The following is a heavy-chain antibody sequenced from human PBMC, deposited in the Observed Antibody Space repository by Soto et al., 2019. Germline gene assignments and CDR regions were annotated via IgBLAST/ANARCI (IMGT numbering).Heavy chain of an antibody. CDR2: ISYDGSNK. D-gene: IGHD6-25*01. J-gene: IGHJ5*02. CDR3: AREGRRLQHNWFDP. Sequence: PGGSLRLSCAASGFTFRSYAMHWARQAPGKGLEWVAVISYDGSNKYCADSVKGRFTISRDNSKNTLYLQMNSLRAEETAVYYCAREGRRLQHNWFDPWGQGT. CDR1: GFTFRSYA. V-gene: IGHV3-30-3*01.